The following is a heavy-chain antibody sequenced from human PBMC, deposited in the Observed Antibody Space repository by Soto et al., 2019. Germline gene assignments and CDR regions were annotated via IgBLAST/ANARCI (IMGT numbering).Heavy chain of an antibody. D-gene: IGHD3-9*01. V-gene: IGHV3-43*01. CDR3: ERKSNDILTGQKRYLDF. Sequence: SLRLSCAGSVFTVEDYTMHWVRQGTGKGPEWISLISWDGGITDYSDSVKGRFISSRDNSKNSLYLQMNSLTSNDTALYFCERKSNDILTGQKRYLDFWGQGPLVTV. CDR2: ISWDGGIT. CDR1: VFTVEDYT. J-gene: IGHJ4*02.